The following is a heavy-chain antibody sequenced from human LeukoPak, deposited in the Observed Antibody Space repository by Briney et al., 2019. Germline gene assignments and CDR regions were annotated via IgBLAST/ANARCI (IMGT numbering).Heavy chain of an antibody. CDR3: ARRIYDSSLY. V-gene: IGHV3-48*03. CDR1: GFTFSSYE. D-gene: IGHD3-22*01. J-gene: IGHJ4*02. Sequence: HPGGSLRLSCAASGFTFSSYEMKWVRQAPGKGLEWVSYISSSGSTIYYADSVKGRFTISRDNAKNSLYLQMNSLRAEDTAVYYCARRIYDSSLYWGQGTLVTVSS. CDR2: ISSSGSTI.